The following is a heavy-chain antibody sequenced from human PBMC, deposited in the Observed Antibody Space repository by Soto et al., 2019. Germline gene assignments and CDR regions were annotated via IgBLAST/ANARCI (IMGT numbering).Heavy chain of an antibody. CDR3: ARERGNFYRMVYYYYGMDV. D-gene: IGHD2-8*01. CDR1: GFTFSSYG. J-gene: IGHJ6*02. Sequence: QVQLVESGGGVVQPGRSLRLSCAASGFTFSSYGMHWVRQAPGKGLEWVAVIWYDGSNKYYADSVKGRFTISRDNSKNTLYLQMNSLRAEDTAVYYCARERGNFYRMVYYYYGMDVWGQGTTVTVSS. CDR2: IWYDGSNK. V-gene: IGHV3-33*01.